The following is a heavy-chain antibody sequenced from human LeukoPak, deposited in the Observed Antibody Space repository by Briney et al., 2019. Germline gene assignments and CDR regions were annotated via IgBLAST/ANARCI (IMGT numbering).Heavy chain of an antibody. CDR2: IKQDGSEK. V-gene: IGHV3-7*05. J-gene: IGHJ4*02. CDR1: GFTFSIYA. D-gene: IGHD3-10*01. CDR3: ARRFYHGFDY. Sequence: GGSLRLSCAASGFTFSIYAMSWVRQAPGKGLEWVANIKQDGSEKHYVDSVKGRFTISRDNAKNSLYLQMNSLRAEDTAVYYCARRFYHGFDYWGQGTLVTVSS.